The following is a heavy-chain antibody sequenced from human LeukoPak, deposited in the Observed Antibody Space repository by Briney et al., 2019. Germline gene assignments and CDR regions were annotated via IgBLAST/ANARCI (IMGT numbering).Heavy chain of an antibody. J-gene: IGHJ3*02. CDR2: INPNSGGT. V-gene: IGHV1-2*02. CDR1: GYTFTGYY. D-gene: IGHD4/OR15-4a*01. CDR3: ARLLTNYYAFDI. Sequence: ASVKVSCKASGYTFTGYYMHWVRQAPGQGLEWMGWINPNSGGTNYAQKFQGRVTMTRDTSISTAYMELSRLRSDDTAVYYCARLLTNYYAFDIWVQGTMVTVSS.